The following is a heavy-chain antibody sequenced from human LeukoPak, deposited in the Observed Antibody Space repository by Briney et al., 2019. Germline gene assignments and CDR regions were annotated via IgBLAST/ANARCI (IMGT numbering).Heavy chain of an antibody. J-gene: IGHJ4*02. Sequence: SETLSLTCTVYDGSISSYYRSWIRQPPGKELEWIGYIYYSGSTNYNPSLKSRVTISVDTSKNQFSLKLSSVTAADTAVYYCARLGDLVFDYWGQGTLVTVSS. CDR2: IYYSGST. CDR1: DGSISSYY. V-gene: IGHV4-59*08. CDR3: ARLGDLVFDY. D-gene: IGHD6-13*01.